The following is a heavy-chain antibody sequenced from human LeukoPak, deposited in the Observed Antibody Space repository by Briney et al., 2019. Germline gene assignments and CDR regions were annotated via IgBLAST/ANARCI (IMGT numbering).Heavy chain of an antibody. CDR2: IYYSGST. CDR3: ARYYSSGWQRYYYYYYGMDV. Sequence: SETLSLTCTVSGGSISSYYWGWIRQPPGKGLEWIGYIYYSGSTNYNPSLKSRVTISVDTSKNQFSLQLSSVTAADTAVYYCARYYSSGWQRYYYYYYGMDVWGQGTTVTVSS. D-gene: IGHD6-19*01. V-gene: IGHV4-59*01. J-gene: IGHJ6*02. CDR1: GGSISSYY.